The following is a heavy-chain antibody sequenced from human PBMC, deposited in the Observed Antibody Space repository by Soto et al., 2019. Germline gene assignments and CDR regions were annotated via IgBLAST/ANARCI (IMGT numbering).Heavy chain of an antibody. Sequence: SVKVSFKTCGGPFSRNTISLVRQAPGQGLEWMGGIMPIFGSANYAQKFQGRVTITADENTRTVYMELSRLRSEDTAVYYCARQFDSDNTGYYYAYWGQGTMVTVSS. V-gene: IGHV1-69*13. CDR3: ARQFDSDNTGYYYAY. CDR2: IMPIFGSA. J-gene: IGHJ4*02. CDR1: GGPFSRNT. D-gene: IGHD3-22*01.